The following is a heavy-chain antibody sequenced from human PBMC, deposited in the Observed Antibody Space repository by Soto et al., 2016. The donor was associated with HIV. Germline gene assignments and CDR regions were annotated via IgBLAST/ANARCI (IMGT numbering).Heavy chain of an antibody. J-gene: IGHJ4*02. CDR1: GFSFGGYT. V-gene: IGHV3-21*02. CDR2: ISSSSNQK. Sequence: EVQLVESGGGPVKPGGSLRLSCAASGFSFGGYTMTWARQTPGKGLEWLADISSSSNQKNYVESVKGRFTISRDNTKNSLYLQMNSLRAEDTAVYYCARGKAGNYLGYWGQGTLVIVSA. CDR3: ARGKAGNYLGY.